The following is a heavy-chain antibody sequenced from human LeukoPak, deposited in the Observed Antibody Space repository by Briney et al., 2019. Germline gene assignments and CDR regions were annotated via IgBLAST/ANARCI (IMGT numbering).Heavy chain of an antibody. Sequence: ASVKVSCKASGYTFTGYYMHWVRQAPGQGLEWMGWISAYNGNTNYAQKLQGRVTMTTDTSTSTAYMELRSLRSDDTAVYYCARYKEDTPKTYYDILTGYGSGYYYYMDVWGKGTTVTASS. D-gene: IGHD3-9*01. J-gene: IGHJ6*03. V-gene: IGHV1-18*04. CDR1: GYTFTGYY. CDR2: ISAYNGNT. CDR3: ARYKEDTPKTYYDILTGYGSGYYYYMDV.